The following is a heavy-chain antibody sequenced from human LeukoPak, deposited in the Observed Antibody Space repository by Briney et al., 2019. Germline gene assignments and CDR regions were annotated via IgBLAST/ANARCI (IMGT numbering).Heavy chain of an antibody. D-gene: IGHD3-9*01. CDR3: ATPHDILTGYYNFDY. J-gene: IGHJ4*02. V-gene: IGHV1-24*01. Sequence: ASVKVSCKVSGYTLTELSMHWVRQAPGKGLEWMGGFDPEDGETIYAQKFQGRVTMTEDTSTDTAYMELSSLRSEDTAVYYCATPHDILTGYYNFDYWGQGTLVTVSS. CDR1: GYTLTELS. CDR2: FDPEDGET.